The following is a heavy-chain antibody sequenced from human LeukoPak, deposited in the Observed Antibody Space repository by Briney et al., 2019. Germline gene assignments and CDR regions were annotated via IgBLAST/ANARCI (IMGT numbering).Heavy chain of an antibody. D-gene: IGHD6-13*01. Sequence: ASVRVSFKASVYTFTNYDINWVRQASGQGREWTGWMNPNSGNTGSAQKFQGRVTMTSNTSISTAYMELSSLRSEDTAVYYCARGLRREQQLLRAFDYWGQGTPVTVSS. CDR1: VYTFTNYD. CDR3: ARGLRREQQLLRAFDY. V-gene: IGHV1-8*01. CDR2: MNPNSGNT. J-gene: IGHJ4*02.